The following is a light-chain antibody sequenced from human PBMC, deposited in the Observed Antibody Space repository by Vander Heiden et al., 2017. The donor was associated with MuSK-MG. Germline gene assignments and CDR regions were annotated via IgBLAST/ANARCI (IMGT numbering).Light chain of an antibody. CDR2: AAS. CDR1: QGISSY. CDR3: QQYYSYSST. J-gene: IGKJ5*01. Sequence: AIRMTQSPSSFSASTGDRVTITCRASQGISSYLAWYQQKPGKAPKLLIYAASTLQSGVPSSFSGSGSGTDFTLTISCLQSEDFATYYCQQYYSYSSTFGQGTRLEIK. V-gene: IGKV1-8*01.